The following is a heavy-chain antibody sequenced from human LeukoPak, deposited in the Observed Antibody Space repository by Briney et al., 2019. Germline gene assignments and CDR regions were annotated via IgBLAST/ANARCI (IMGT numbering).Heavy chain of an antibody. CDR3: ALFCSTTSQWYFQH. CDR1: GGSISSSSYY. D-gene: IGHD2-2*01. CDR2: INHSGST. Sequence: KPSETLSLTCTVSGGSISSSSYYWGWIRQPPGKGLEWIGEINHSGSTNYNPSLKSRVTISVDTSKNQFSLKLSSVTAADTAVYYCALFCSTTSQWYFQHWGQGTLVTVSS. V-gene: IGHV4-39*07. J-gene: IGHJ1*01.